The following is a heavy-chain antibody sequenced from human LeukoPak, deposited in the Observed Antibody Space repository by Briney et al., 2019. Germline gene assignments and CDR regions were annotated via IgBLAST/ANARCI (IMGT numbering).Heavy chain of an antibody. D-gene: IGHD5-12*01. J-gene: IGHJ4*02. CDR2: IYHSGST. CDR3: ARGSGKWLRFYYFDY. CDR1: GYSISSGYY. V-gene: IGHV4-38-2*02. Sequence: PSETLSLTCTVSGYSISSGYYWGWIRQPPGKGLEWIGSIYHSGSTYYNPSLKSRVTISVDTSKNQFSLKLSSVTAADTAVYYCARGSGKWLRFYYFDYWGQGTLVTVSS.